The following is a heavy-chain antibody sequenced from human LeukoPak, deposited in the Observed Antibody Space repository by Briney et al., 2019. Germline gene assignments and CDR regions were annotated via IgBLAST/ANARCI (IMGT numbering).Heavy chain of an antibody. D-gene: IGHD6-13*01. CDR1: GYTFTSYY. J-gene: IGHJ5*02. Sequence: ASAKVSCKASGYTFTSYYMHWVRQAPGQGLEWMGIINPSGGSTSYAQKFQGRVTITRNTSISTAYMELSSLRSEDTAVYYCARSTYSSSWYGEDWFDPWGQGTLVTVSS. V-gene: IGHV1-46*01. CDR2: INPSGGST. CDR3: ARSTYSSSWYGEDWFDP.